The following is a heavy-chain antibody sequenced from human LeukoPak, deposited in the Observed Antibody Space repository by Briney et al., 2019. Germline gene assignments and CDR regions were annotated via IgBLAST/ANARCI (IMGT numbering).Heavy chain of an antibody. CDR1: GFTFSDYY. CDR3: ARGGVSGSYPRELDY. Sequence: GGSLRLSRAASGFTFSDYYMSWIRQAPGKGLEWVSYISSSGSTIYYADSVKGRFTISRDNAKNSLYLQMNSLRAEDTAVYYCARGGVSGSYPRELDYWGQGTLVTVSS. V-gene: IGHV3-11*04. J-gene: IGHJ4*02. D-gene: IGHD1-26*01. CDR2: ISSSGSTI.